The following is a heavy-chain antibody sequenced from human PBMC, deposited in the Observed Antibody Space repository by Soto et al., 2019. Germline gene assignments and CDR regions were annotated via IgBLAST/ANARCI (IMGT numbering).Heavy chain of an antibody. Sequence: QLQLPESGTGLVKPSETLSLTCTVSGGSISSSSYYWGWIRQPPVKGLEWIGTIYHSGSTSYKPSLKSRGTISGDTSKIPFSLKLNSVTAADTAIYYCASEMGGSIYYWGQGTLVIGSS. CDR1: GGSISSSSYY. V-gene: IGHV4-39*01. CDR2: IYHSGST. CDR3: ASEMGGSIYY. D-gene: IGHD3-3*01. J-gene: IGHJ4*02.